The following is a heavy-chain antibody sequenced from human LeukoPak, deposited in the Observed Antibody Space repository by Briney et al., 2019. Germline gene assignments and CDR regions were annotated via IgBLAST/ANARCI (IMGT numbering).Heavy chain of an antibody. Sequence: PGGSLRLSCAASGFTFSSYEMNWVRQAPGKGLEWVSYISSSGSTIYYADSVKGRFTISRDNAKNSLYLQMYSLRAEDTAIYYCARIMVATTREAFDYWGQGTRVTVSS. CDR2: ISSSGSTI. D-gene: IGHD5-12*01. J-gene: IGHJ4*02. CDR3: ARIMVATTREAFDY. V-gene: IGHV3-48*03. CDR1: GFTFSSYE.